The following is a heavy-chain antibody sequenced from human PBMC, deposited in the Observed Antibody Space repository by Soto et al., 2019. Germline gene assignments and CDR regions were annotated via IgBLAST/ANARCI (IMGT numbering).Heavy chain of an antibody. CDR3: ARSPRSDTAMAIDYYYGMDV. D-gene: IGHD5-18*01. V-gene: IGHV1-69*01. CDR2: IIPIFGTA. CDR1: GGTFSSYA. Sequence: QVQLVQSGAEVKKPGSSVKVSCKASGGTFSSYAISWVRLAPGQGLEWMGGIIPIFGTANYAQKFQGRVTITADESTSTAYMELSSLRSEDTAVYYCARSPRSDTAMAIDYYYGMDVWGQGTTVTVSS. J-gene: IGHJ6*02.